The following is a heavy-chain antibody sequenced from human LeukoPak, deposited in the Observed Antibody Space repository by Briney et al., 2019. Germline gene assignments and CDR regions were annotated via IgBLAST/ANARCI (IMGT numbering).Heavy chain of an antibody. J-gene: IGHJ6*02. CDR2: INHSGRT. CDR3: ARAPPLCSSTSCYQYYYGMDV. D-gene: IGHD2-2*01. CDR1: GGSLSGYY. V-gene: IGHV4-34*01. Sequence: SETLSLTCAVYGGSLSGYYWSWIRQPPGKGLEWMGEINHSGRTNSNPSPKSRITISVDTSKPPFSLKLSSVTAADTAVYYCARAPPLCSSTSCYQYYYGMDVWGQGTTVTASS.